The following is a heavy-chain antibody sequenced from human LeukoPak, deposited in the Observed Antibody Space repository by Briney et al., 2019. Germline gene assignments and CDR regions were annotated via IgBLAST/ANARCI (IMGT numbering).Heavy chain of an antibody. CDR2: ISSSGSTI. J-gene: IGHJ4*02. V-gene: IGHV3-48*03. D-gene: IGHD2-2*01. CDR1: GFTFSSYE. CDR3: ARPRGCGSARCNNFDY. Sequence: GGSLRLSCAASGFTFSSYEMNWVRQAPGKGLEWVSYISSSGSTIYYADSVKGRFTISRDNAKNSLYLQMNNLRAEDTAVYYCARPRGCGSARCNNFDYWGQGTLVTVSS.